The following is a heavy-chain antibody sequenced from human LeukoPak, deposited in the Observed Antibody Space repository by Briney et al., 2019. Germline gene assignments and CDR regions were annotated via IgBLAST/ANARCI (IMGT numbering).Heavy chain of an antibody. CDR3: ARGRPHIVVVTANRPYWYFDL. CDR2: IYYNGSP. Sequence: PSETLSLTCTVSGGSVSSGSYYWSWIRQPPGKGLEWIGYIYYNGSPNYNPSLKSRVTISVDTSKKQFSLKVSSVTAADTAVYYCARGRPHIVVVTANRPYWYFDLWGRGTLVTVSS. V-gene: IGHV4-61*01. CDR1: GGSVSSGSYY. D-gene: IGHD2-21*02. J-gene: IGHJ2*01.